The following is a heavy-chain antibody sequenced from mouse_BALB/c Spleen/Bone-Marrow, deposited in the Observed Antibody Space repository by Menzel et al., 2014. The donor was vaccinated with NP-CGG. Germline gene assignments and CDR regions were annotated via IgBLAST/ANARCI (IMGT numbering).Heavy chain of an antibody. D-gene: IGHD2-2*01. Sequence: EVKVEESGGGLVKPGGPLKLSCAASGFAFSGYDMSWVRQTPEKRLEWVAYISSGGSNTYYPDTVKGRFTISRDNAKNTLYLQMNSLKSEDTAMYYCARQRGYAYAMDYWGQGTSVTVSS. J-gene: IGHJ4*01. V-gene: IGHV5-12-1*01. CDR1: GFAFSGYD. CDR3: ARQRGYAYAMDY. CDR2: ISSGGSNT.